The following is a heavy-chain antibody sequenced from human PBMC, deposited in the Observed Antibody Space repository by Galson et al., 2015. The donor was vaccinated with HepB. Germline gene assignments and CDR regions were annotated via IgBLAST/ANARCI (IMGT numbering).Heavy chain of an antibody. D-gene: IGHD2-2*01. CDR2: ISADNGNT. CDR3: ARDLTMTHYFCMDV. V-gene: IGHV1-18*01. Sequence: SVKVSCKASGYTFTSYGISWVRQAPGQGLEWMGWISADNGNTNYAQKLQCRFTMTTETSTSTAYMELRSLRSDDTAVYYCARDLTMTHYFCMDVWGQGTTVTVSS. J-gene: IGHJ6*02. CDR1: GYTFTSYG.